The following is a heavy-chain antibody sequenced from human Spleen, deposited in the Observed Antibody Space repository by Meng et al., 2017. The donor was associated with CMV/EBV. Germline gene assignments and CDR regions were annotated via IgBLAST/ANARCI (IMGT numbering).Heavy chain of an antibody. Sequence: SENLSLTCTVSGGSISSYYWSWIRQPPGKGLEWIGYIYYSGSTNYNPSLKSRVTISVDTSKNQFSLKLSSVTAADTAVYYCARDYDSTGLNDYWGQGTLVTVSS. CDR2: IYYSGST. CDR3: ARDYDSTGLNDY. V-gene: IGHV4-59*01. D-gene: IGHD3-22*01. J-gene: IGHJ4*02. CDR1: GGSISSYY.